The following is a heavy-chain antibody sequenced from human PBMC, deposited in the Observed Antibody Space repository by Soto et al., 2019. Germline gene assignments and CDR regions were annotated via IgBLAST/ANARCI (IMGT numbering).Heavy chain of an antibody. Sequence: QVQLQESGPGLVKPSETLSLTCTVSGGSISSYYWSWIRQPPGKGLEWIGYISYSGSTNYNPSLKSRVTISVDTSKNQFSLKLSSVTAADTAVYYCARHLVGYCSGGSCYDRVDAFDIWGQGTMVTVSS. CDR2: ISYSGST. V-gene: IGHV4-59*08. J-gene: IGHJ3*02. D-gene: IGHD2-15*01. CDR1: GGSISSYY. CDR3: ARHLVGYCSGGSCYDRVDAFDI.